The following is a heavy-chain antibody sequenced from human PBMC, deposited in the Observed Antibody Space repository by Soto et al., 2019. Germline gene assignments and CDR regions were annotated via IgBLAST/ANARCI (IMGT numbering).Heavy chain of an antibody. J-gene: IGHJ6*03. V-gene: IGHV4-59*01. D-gene: IGHD3-3*02. CDR3: ARGPFLEWLPIGNYYYYYYMDV. CDR1: GGSISSYY. CDR2: IYYSGST. Sequence: PSETLSLTCTVSGGSISSYYWSWIRQPPGKGLEWIGYIYYSGSTNYNPSLKSRVTISVGTSKNQFSLKLSSVTAADTAVYYRARGPFLEWLPIGNYYYYYYMDVWGKGTTVTVSS.